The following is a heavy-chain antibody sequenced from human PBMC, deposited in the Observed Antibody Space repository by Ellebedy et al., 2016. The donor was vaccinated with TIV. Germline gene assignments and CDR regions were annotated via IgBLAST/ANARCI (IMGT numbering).Heavy chain of an antibody. Sequence: SETLSLXXSVSGDSVTNGRYYWSWFRQPPGKEMVWIGYIYYSGSTNYNPSLKSRVTMSIDTSKNQFSLHLSSVTAADTAVYHCAIYHRNNDYHIDPWGQGTLVTVSS. CDR1: GDSVTNGRYY. V-gene: IGHV4-61*01. D-gene: IGHD1-14*01. CDR3: AIYHRNNDYHIDP. CDR2: IYYSGST. J-gene: IGHJ5*02.